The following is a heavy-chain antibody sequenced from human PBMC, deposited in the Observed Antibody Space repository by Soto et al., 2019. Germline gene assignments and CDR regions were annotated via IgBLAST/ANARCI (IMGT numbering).Heavy chain of an antibody. CDR2: IYYSGST. V-gene: IGHV4-39*01. Sequence: QLQLQESGPGLVKPSETLSLTCTVSGGSISSSSYYWGWIRQPPGKGLEWIGSIYYSGSTYYNPSLKSRVTISVDTSKNQFSLKLSSVTAADTAVYYCARQYYGSGSDLFDYWGQGTLVTVSS. D-gene: IGHD3-10*01. J-gene: IGHJ4*02. CDR3: ARQYYGSGSDLFDY. CDR1: GGSISSSSYY.